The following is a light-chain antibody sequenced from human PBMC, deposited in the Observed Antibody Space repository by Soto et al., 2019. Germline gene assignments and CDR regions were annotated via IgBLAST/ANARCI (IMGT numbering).Light chain of an antibody. V-gene: IGKV1-5*03. J-gene: IGKJ1*01. Sequence: IQLTQSPSSLSASVGDRVTITCRASQTISSWLAWYQQKPGKAPKLLIYKASTLKSGVPSRFSGSGSGTEFTLTISCLQSEDFATYYCQQYYSYPRTFGQGTKVDIK. CDR3: QQYYSYPRT. CDR2: KAS. CDR1: QTISSW.